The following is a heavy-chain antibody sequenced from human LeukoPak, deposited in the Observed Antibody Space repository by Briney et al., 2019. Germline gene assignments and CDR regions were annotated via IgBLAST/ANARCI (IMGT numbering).Heavy chain of an antibody. Sequence: PSETLSLTCAVYGGSLSGYYWAWISQSPGKGLEWNGQINHSGSTNYNPSLKSRVTISVDTSKKQFSLKVNSVTAADTAVYYCAREREESGAWYERPHFDYWGHGPLVTVSS. J-gene: IGHJ4*01. CDR1: GGSLSGYY. D-gene: IGHD6-19*01. CDR3: AREREESGAWYERPHFDY. V-gene: IGHV4-34*01. CDR2: INHSGST.